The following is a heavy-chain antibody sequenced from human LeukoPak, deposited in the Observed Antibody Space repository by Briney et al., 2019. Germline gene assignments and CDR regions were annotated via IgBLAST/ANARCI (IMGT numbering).Heavy chain of an antibody. Sequence: GESLKISCKGSGYSFTSYWIGWVRQMPGKGLEWMGIIYPGASDTSYSPSFQGQATISADKSISTAYLQWSSLKASDTAMYYCARPDHDSSGFGFGFDYWGQGTLVTVSS. J-gene: IGHJ4*02. CDR3: ARPDHDSSGFGFGFDY. CDR2: IYPGASDT. V-gene: IGHV5-51*01. CDR1: GYSFTSYW. D-gene: IGHD3-22*01.